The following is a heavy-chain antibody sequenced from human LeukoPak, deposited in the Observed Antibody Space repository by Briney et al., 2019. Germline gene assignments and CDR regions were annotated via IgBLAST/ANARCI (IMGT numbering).Heavy chain of an antibody. D-gene: IGHD6-19*01. J-gene: IGHJ4*02. Sequence: GGSLRLSCAGSGYTFDDHGMSWVRQAPGKGPEWVSGINWNGESTGYADSVKGRFTISRDNAKNSLFLRMHSLRAEDTALYHCAKGDRNGWYFDYWGLGTLVTVSS. CDR1: GYTFDDHG. CDR3: AKGDRNGWYFDY. CDR2: INWNGEST. V-gene: IGHV3-20*01.